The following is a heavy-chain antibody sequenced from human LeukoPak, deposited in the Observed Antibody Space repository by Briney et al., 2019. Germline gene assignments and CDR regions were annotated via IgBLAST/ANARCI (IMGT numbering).Heavy chain of an antibody. CDR1: GFSFGRYY. Sequence: GGSLRLSCAASGFSFGRYYMSWVRQTPGKALEWISYIPTSGISVHYADSVRGRFTASRDDAKNSLHLQMDSLRVEDTAVYYCTRAVGLGPGAHFDQWGQGALVIVSS. CDR3: TRAVGLGPGAHFDQ. CDR2: IPTSGISV. J-gene: IGHJ4*02. D-gene: IGHD1-26*01. V-gene: IGHV3-11*01.